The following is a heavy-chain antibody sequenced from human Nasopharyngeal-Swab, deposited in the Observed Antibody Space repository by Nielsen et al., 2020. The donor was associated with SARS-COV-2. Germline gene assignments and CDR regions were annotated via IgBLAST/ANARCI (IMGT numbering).Heavy chain of an antibody. D-gene: IGHD6-13*01. CDR1: GGSISSYY. Sequence: SETLSLTCTVSGGSISSYYWSWIRQPAGKGLEWIGRIYTSGSTNYNPSLKSRVTMSVDTSKNQFSLKLSSVTAADTAVYYCARDRSSWYPNAPFDYWGQGTLVTVSS. J-gene: IGHJ4*02. CDR3: ARDRSSWYPNAPFDY. V-gene: IGHV4-4*07. CDR2: IYTSGST.